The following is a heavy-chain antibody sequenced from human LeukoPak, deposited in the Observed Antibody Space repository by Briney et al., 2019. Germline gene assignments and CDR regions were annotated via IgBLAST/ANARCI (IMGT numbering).Heavy chain of an antibody. V-gene: IGHV1-18*01. D-gene: IGHD3-3*01. CDR3: ARDTLTDYDFWSGSSRSPLSAYYYYMDV. CDR1: GYTFTSYG. J-gene: IGHJ6*03. Sequence: ASVKVSCKASGYTFTSYGISWVRQAPGQGLEWMGWISAYNGNTNYAQKFQGRVTITTDESMSTAYIELSSLRSEDTAVYYCARDTLTDYDFWSGSSRSPLSAYYYYMDVWGKGTTVTVSS. CDR2: ISAYNGNT.